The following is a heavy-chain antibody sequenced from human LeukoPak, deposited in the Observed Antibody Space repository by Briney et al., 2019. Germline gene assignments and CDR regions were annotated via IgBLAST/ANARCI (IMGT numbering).Heavy chain of an antibody. V-gene: IGHV4-39*01. CDR2: IYYSGST. D-gene: IGHD2-15*01. CDR1: GGSISSSSYY. CDR3: ARHIPGGVVANAFDI. J-gene: IGHJ3*02. Sequence: SETLSLTXTVSGGSISSSSYYWGWIRQPPGKGLEWIGSIYYSGSTYYNPSLKSRVTISVDTSKNQFSLKLSSVTAADTAVYYCARHIPGGVVANAFDIWGLGTMVTVSS.